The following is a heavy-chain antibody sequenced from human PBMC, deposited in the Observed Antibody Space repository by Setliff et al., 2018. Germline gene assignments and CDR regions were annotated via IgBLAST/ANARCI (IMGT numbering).Heavy chain of an antibody. D-gene: IGHD6-19*01. V-gene: IGHV1-18*01. J-gene: IGHJ3*02. CDR3: ARRPIALAGYRKGAFDI. CDR1: GHSFSSFS. Sequence: ASVKVSCKASGHSFSSFSTTWVRQAPGQGLEWMGWVSTYNGDTKYAQNFRGRVTMTTDMSTSTVYMELRTLRSDDTAVYFCARRPIALAGYRKGAFDIWGQGTMVTVSS. CDR2: VSTYNGDT.